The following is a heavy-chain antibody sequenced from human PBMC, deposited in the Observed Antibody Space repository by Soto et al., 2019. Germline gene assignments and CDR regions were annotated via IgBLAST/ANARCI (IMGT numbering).Heavy chain of an antibody. CDR1: GFTFSNAW. CDR3: TTDQEYSYGYGAFDI. CDR2: IKSKTDGGTT. D-gene: IGHD5-18*01. V-gene: IGHV3-15*01. Sequence: EVQLVESGGGLVKPGGSLRLSCAASGFTFSNAWMSWVRQAPGKGLEWVGRIKSKTDGGTTDYAAPVKGRFTISRDDSKNTLELQMNSLKTEDTAVYYCTTDQEYSYGYGAFDIWGQGTMVTVSS. J-gene: IGHJ3*02.